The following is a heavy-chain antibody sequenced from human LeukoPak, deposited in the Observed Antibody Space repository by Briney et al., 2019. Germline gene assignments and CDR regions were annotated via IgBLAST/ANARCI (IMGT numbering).Heavy chain of an antibody. V-gene: IGHV4-59*01. Sequence: SETLSLTCTVSGGSISSYYWSWIRQPPGKGLEWIGYIYYSGSTNYNPSLKSRVTISVDTSKNQFSLKLSSVTAADTAVYYCARVIGSSWSWGPFDYWGQGTLVTVSS. D-gene: IGHD6-13*01. CDR2: IYYSGST. CDR1: GGSISSYY. J-gene: IGHJ4*02. CDR3: ARVIGSSWSWGPFDY.